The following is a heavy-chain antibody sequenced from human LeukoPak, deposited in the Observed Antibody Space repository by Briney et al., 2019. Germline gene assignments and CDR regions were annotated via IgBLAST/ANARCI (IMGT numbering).Heavy chain of an antibody. CDR2: VNNDGNST. J-gene: IGHJ4*02. CDR1: GFTFSSYW. D-gene: IGHD5-24*01. Sequence: GGSLRLSCVASGFTFSSYWMHWVRQAPGKGPVWVARVNNDGNSTSYADSMKGRFTISRDNAKNTVYLQMNSPRAEDTAVYFCARSREAYIYYFDYWGQGTLVTVSS. V-gene: IGHV3-74*01. CDR3: ARSREAYIYYFDY.